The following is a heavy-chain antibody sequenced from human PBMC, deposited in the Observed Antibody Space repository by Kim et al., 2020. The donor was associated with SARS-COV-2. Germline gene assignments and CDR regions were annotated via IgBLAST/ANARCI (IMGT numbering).Heavy chain of an antibody. Sequence: GGSLRLSCAASDITFSSLWMNWLRQAPGKGLEWVGNIKKYGSETKYLESVKGRLTISRDNAKQSVFLQMDNLRADDTAVYYCAGGSGWLIEYWGQGTLVAVSS. CDR1: DITFSSLW. D-gene: IGHD6-19*01. CDR3: AGGSGWLIEY. J-gene: IGHJ4*02. V-gene: IGHV3-7*05. CDR2: IKKYGSET.